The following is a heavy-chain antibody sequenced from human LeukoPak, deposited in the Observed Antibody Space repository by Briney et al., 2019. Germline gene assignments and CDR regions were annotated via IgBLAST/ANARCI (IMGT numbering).Heavy chain of an antibody. J-gene: IGHJ3*01. CDR2: ISSGGIT. D-gene: IGHD5-12*01. CDR1: GGSFSGYY. V-gene: IGHV3-53*01. CDR3: ARESSITYAAFDF. Sequence: PSETLSLTCAVYGGSFSGYYWTWVRQAPGKGLEWVSLISSGGITYHADSVKGRFTISRDDSKNTLSLQMDSLRGEDTAVYYCARESSITYAAFDFWGQGTMVTVSS.